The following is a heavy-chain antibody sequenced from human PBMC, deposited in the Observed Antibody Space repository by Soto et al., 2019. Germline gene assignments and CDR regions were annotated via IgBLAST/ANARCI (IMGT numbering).Heavy chain of an antibody. D-gene: IGHD4-4*01. CDR1: GGSISSSSYY. Sequence: SETLSLTCTVSGGSISSSSYYWGWIRQPPGKGLEWIGSIYYSGSTYYNPSLKSRVTISVDRSKNQFSLKLSSVTAADTAVYYCARGMTTVTTIDYWGQGTLVTVS. CDR3: ARGMTTVTTIDY. J-gene: IGHJ4*02. CDR2: IYYSGST. V-gene: IGHV4-39*07.